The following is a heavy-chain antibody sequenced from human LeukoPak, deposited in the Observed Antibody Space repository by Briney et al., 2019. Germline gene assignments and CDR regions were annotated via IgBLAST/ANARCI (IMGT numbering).Heavy chain of an antibody. CDR3: ATGGIYSLLDY. CDR1: GHTLTDLS. CDR2: LDPEDGET. V-gene: IGHV1-24*01. Sequence: GASVKVSCKVSGHTLTDLSTHWVRQTPGGGLVWMGGLDPEDGETIYAQKFQGRVTMTEDTSTDTAYMELSSLRSEDTAVYNCATGGIYSLLDYWGQGTLVTVSS. D-gene: IGHD1-26*01. J-gene: IGHJ4*02.